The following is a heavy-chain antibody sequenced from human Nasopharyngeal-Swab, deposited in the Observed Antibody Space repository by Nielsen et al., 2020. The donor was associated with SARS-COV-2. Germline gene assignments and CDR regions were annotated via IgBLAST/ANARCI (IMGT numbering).Heavy chain of an antibody. CDR3: AKGLLFAGVVNYNRHYSYAMHV. J-gene: IGHJ6*02. D-gene: IGHD3-3*01. CDR1: GFTFDDYA. V-gene: IGHV3-9*01. CDR2: ITWNSGNI. Sequence: SLKISCAVSGFTFDDYAIHWVRQAPGKGLEWVSTITWNSGNIDYADSVKGRFTVSRDNAKNSLYLQMKRLRTEDTALYYCAKGLLFAGVVNYNRHYSYAMHVWGQGTTVTVSS.